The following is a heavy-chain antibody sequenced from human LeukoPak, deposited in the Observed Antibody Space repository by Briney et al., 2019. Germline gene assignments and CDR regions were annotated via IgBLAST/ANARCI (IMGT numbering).Heavy chain of an antibody. V-gene: IGHV3-23*01. J-gene: IGHJ4*02. D-gene: IGHD3-22*01. CDR3: AKLRSGSGYSSTLDY. Sequence: DSVKGRFTISRDNSRNTLWLQMNSLRAEDTALYYCAKLRSGSGYSSTLDYWGQGTLVSVSS.